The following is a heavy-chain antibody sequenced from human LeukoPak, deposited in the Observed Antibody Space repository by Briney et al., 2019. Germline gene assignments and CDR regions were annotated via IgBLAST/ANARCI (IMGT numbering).Heavy chain of an antibody. V-gene: IGHV3-7*01. CDR3: ARDLSGVTGYTYGRGIDY. D-gene: IGHD5-18*01. J-gene: IGHJ4*02. Sequence: GGSLRLSRAASGFTFSSYWMSWVRQAPGKGLEWVANIKQDGSEKYYVDSVKGRFTISRDNAKNSLYLQMNSLRAEDTAVYYCARDLSGVTGYTYGRGIDYWGQGTLVTVSS. CDR1: GFTFSSYW. CDR2: IKQDGSEK.